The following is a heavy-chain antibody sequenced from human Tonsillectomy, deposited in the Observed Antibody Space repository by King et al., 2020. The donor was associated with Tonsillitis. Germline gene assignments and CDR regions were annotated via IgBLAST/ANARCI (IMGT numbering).Heavy chain of an antibody. J-gene: IGHJ3*02. CDR2: IYYSGST. Sequence: QLQESGPGLVKPSQTLSLTCTVSGGSISSGDYYWSWIRQPPGKGLEWIGDIYYSGSTYYNPSLKSRVTISVDTSKNQFSLKLSSVTAADTAVYYCARVMVRYLILDAFDIWGQGTMVTVSS. CDR1: GGSISSGDYY. V-gene: IGHV4-30-4*01. D-gene: IGHD3-10*01. CDR3: ARVMVRYLILDAFDI.